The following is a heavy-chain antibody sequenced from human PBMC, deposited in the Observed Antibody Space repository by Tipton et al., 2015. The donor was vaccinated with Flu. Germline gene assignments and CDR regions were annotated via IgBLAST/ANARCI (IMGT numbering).Heavy chain of an antibody. J-gene: IGHJ3*01. CDR2: SYHTGNT. Sequence: LRLSCSVSGNSMGSDYYWGWIRQPPGKGLEWIGNSYHTGNTYYNPTLKSRVTISVDRSKNQFSLKLISVTAADTAVYYCARERRGGWPFYDAFDFWGQGTMVTVSS. CDR1: GNSMGSDYY. V-gene: IGHV4-38-2*02. CDR3: ARERRGGWPFYDAFDF. D-gene: IGHD6-19*01.